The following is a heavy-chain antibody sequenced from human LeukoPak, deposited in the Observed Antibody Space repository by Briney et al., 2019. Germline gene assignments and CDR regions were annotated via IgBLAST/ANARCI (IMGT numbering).Heavy chain of an antibody. Sequence: RPGGSLRLSCAASGFTFEDHGMSWVRHVPGKGLEWVSGIHWSGVDTGYAASVKGRFTISRDNAKNSLYLQMNSLRAEDTAVYYCARDYPEAAAGAFDWFDPWGQGTLVTVSS. CDR1: GFTFEDHG. CDR3: ARDYPEAAAGAFDWFDP. V-gene: IGHV3-20*04. D-gene: IGHD6-13*01. CDR2: IHWSGVDT. J-gene: IGHJ5*02.